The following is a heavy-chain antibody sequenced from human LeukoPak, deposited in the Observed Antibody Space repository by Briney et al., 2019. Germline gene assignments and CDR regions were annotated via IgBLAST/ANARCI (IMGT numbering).Heavy chain of an antibody. D-gene: IGHD3-10*01. J-gene: IGHJ6*02. CDR1: GFTFSSYA. Sequence: PGGSLRLSCAASGFTFSSYAMSWVRQAPGKGLEWVSAISGSGGSTYYADSVKGRFTISRDSSKNTMYLQMNSLRAEDTAVYYCANEHYNGSGTGMDVWGQGTTVTVSS. CDR3: ANEHYNGSGTGMDV. CDR2: ISGSGGST. V-gene: IGHV3-23*01.